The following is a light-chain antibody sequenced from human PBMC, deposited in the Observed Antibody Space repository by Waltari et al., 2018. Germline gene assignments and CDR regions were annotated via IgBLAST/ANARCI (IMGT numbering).Light chain of an antibody. J-gene: IGLJ3*02. V-gene: IGLV2-14*01. CDR2: EVS. CDR3: SSFTNSNTWL. Sequence: QSSLTQPASVSGSPGQSITISCPVTTSDVGGYEYVSWYQPHPGKATKPMIYEVSNRTTGFFNRRSGPKAANTASLTISRVQAEEEADYYCSSFTNSNTWLVGGGTKLTVL. CDR1: TSDVGGYEY.